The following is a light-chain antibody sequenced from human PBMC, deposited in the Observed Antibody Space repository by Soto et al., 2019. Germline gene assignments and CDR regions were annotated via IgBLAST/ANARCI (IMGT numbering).Light chain of an antibody. Sequence: QSALTQPPSASGSPGQSVTISCTGASSDVGGYNYVSWYQQYSGKAPKLMIYEVSKRPSGVPDRFSGSKSGNTASLTVTGLQAEDEADYYCSSYAGSDNLGVVFGGGTQLTVL. J-gene: IGLJ3*02. CDR3: SSYAGSDNLGVV. CDR1: SSDVGGYNY. CDR2: EVS. V-gene: IGLV2-8*01.